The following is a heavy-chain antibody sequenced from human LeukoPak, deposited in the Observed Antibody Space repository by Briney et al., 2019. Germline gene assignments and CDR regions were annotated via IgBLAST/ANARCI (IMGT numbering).Heavy chain of an antibody. Sequence: SQTLSLTCTVASGSISSGDYYWSWIREPPGKGLEWIAYIYYSGSTDYNPSLKSRVTISLDTSKNQFSLKLRSVSAADTGVYYCARAYYDIFNGYYYFDSWGQGTLVTVSS. CDR1: SGSISSGDYY. V-gene: IGHV4-30-4*01. CDR3: ARAYYDIFNGYYYFDS. CDR2: IYYSGST. D-gene: IGHD3-9*01. J-gene: IGHJ4*02.